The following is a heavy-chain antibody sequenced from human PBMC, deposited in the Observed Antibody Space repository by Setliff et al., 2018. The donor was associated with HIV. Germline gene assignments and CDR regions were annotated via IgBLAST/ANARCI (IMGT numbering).Heavy chain of an antibody. CDR3: AKGQWLEDY. Sequence: GGSLRLSCTASGFTFGDYAMSWVRQAPGKGLEWVGFIRSKAYGGTTEYAATVKGRFIISRDDSKSIAYLQMNSLKTEDIAVYYCAKGQWLEDYWGQGTLVTVSS. CDR1: GFTFGDYA. V-gene: IGHV3-49*04. D-gene: IGHD6-19*01. CDR2: IRSKAYGGTT. J-gene: IGHJ4*02.